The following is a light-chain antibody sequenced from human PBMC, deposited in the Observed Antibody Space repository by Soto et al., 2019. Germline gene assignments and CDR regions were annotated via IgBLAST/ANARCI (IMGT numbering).Light chain of an antibody. CDR2: RNN. CDR1: SSNIGSNY. CDR3: AAWDDSLSVYV. Sequence: QSVLTQPPSASWTPGQRVTISCSGSSSNIGSNYAYWYQQLPGTAPSLLIYRNNQRPSGVPDRFSGSKSGTSASLAISGFRSEDEADYYCAAWDDSLSVYVFGTGTKVTVL. J-gene: IGLJ1*01. V-gene: IGLV1-47*01.